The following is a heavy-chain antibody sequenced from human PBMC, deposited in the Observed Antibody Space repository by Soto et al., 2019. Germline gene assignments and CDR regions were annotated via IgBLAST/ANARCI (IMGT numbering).Heavy chain of an antibody. D-gene: IGHD2-21*01. CDR3: ASDGIPNSMDF. J-gene: IGHJ6*02. CDR2: IYYSGSS. V-gene: IGHV4-59*01. Sequence: SETLSLTCTVSGGSISSYYWSCIRQPPGRGLEWIGYIYYSGSSNYNPPLKSRVTISVDTSKNQFSLKLSSVTAADPAVYYCASDGIPNSMDFWGQGTTVTVSS. CDR1: GGSISSYY.